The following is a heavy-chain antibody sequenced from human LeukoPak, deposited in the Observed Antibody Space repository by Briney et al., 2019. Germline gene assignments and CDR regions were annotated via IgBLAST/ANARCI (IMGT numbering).Heavy chain of an antibody. D-gene: IGHD6-19*01. CDR1: GDSISNYY. V-gene: IGHV4-4*07. CDR3: ARSEQWPPQFDP. J-gene: IGHJ5*02. CDR2: IYTSGST. Sequence: PSETLSLTCTVSGDSISNYYWSWIRQPAGKGLEWIGRIYTSGSTNYNPSLKSRVTMSVDTSKNQFSLKLSSVTAADTAVYYCARSEQWPPQFDPWGQGTLVTVSS.